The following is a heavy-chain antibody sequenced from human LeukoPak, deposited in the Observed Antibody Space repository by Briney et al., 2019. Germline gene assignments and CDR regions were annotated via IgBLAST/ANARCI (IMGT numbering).Heavy chain of an antibody. CDR2: IDYSGGT. D-gene: IGHD3-3*01. J-gene: IGHJ5*02. CDR3: ARGPSITIFGVVMYTWFDP. CDR1: GGSISSSSYY. V-gene: IGHV4-39*07. Sequence: SETLSLTCAVSGGSISSSSYYWGWIRQPPGKGLEWIGSIDYSGGTYFSPSLRSRVTLSVDTSKNQFSLNLISVTAADTAVYYCARGPSITIFGVVMYTWFDPWGQGTPVSVSS.